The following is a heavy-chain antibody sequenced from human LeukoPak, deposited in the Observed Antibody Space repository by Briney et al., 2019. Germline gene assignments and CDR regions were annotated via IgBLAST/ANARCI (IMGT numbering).Heavy chain of an antibody. Sequence: PGGSLRLSCAASGFTFNDYAMYWVRQAPGKGLGWVTLISYDGYDKSYADSVRGRFTISRDNSRNTLYLQMDSLRSEDTAVYYCARDFFPVVDSTWYEIGYWGQGTLVTVSS. D-gene: IGHD2-21*01. CDR3: ARDFFPVVDSTWYEIGY. CDR2: ISYDGYDK. CDR1: GFTFNDYA. V-gene: IGHV3-30-3*01. J-gene: IGHJ4*02.